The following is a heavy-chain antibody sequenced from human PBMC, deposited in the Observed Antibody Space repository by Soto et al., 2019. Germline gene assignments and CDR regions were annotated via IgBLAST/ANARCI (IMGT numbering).Heavy chain of an antibody. Sequence: EVQLVESGGGLVQPGGSLRLSCAASGFTFSSYWMHWVRQAPGKGLVWVSCINSDGSSTSYADSVKGRFTISRDNAKNTLYLQMNSLRAEDTAVYYCARERATSVGFRWTDYWGQGTLVTVSS. J-gene: IGHJ4*02. V-gene: IGHV3-74*01. CDR3: ARERATSVGFRWTDY. CDR1: GFTFSSYW. D-gene: IGHD1-26*01. CDR2: INSDGSST.